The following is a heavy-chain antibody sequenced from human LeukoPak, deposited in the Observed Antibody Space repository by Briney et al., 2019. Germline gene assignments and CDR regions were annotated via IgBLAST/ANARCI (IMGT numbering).Heavy chain of an antibody. CDR3: ARGPWIQLWSPIDY. CDR1: GFTFSSYA. J-gene: IGHJ4*02. CDR2: ISSNGGST. V-gene: IGHV3-64*01. D-gene: IGHD5-18*01. Sequence: AGGSPRLSCAASGFTFSSYAMHWVRQAPGKGLEYVSGISSNGGSTYYANSVKGRFTISRDNSKNTLYLQMGSLRPEDMAVYYCARGPWIQLWSPIDYWGQGTLVTVSS.